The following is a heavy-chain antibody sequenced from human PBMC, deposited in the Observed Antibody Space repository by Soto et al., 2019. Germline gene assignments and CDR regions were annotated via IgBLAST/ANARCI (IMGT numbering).Heavy chain of an antibody. Sequence: GGSLRLSCAASGFTFSSYWMHWVRQAPGKGLVWVSRINSDGSSTSYADSVKGRFTISRDNAKNTLYLQMNSLRAEDTAVYYCAREGVTIFGVVLNYYYYYMDVWGQGTLVTVSS. CDR2: INSDGSST. V-gene: IGHV3-74*01. CDR3: AREGVTIFGVVLNYYYYYMDV. D-gene: IGHD3-3*01. J-gene: IGHJ6*03. CDR1: GFTFSSYW.